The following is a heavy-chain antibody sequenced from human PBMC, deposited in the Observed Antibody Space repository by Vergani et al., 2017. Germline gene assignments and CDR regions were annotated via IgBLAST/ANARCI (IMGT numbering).Heavy chain of an antibody. Sequence: QVQLVQSGAEVKKPGASVKVSCKASGYTFTGYYMHWVRQAPGQGLEWMGWINPNSGGTNYAQKFQGRVTMTRETSISTAYMELSRLRSDDTAVYYCARVVAAAGSWGWFDPWGQGTLVTVSS. CDR3: ARVVAAAGSWGWFDP. V-gene: IGHV1-2*02. J-gene: IGHJ5*02. D-gene: IGHD6-13*01. CDR1: GYTFTGYY. CDR2: INPNSGGT.